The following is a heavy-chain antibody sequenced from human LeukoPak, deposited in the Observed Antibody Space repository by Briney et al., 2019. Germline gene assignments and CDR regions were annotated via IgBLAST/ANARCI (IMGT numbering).Heavy chain of an antibody. V-gene: IGHV1-46*01. CDR1: GYTFTSYY. Sequence: ASVKVSCKASGYTFTSYYMHWVRQTPGQGLEWMGIINPSGGSTSYAQKFQGRVTMTRDTSTSIVYMELSSLRSEDTAVYYCARETYYYDSSGHAFDPWGQGTLVTVSS. CDR2: INPSGGST. CDR3: ARETYYYDSSGHAFDP. J-gene: IGHJ5*02. D-gene: IGHD3-22*01.